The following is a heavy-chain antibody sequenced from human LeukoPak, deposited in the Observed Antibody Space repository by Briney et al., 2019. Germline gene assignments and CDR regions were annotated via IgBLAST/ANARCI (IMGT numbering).Heavy chain of an antibody. D-gene: IGHD3-10*01. CDR2: ISSSSITI. V-gene: IGHV3-48*01. CDR1: GFTFSDYS. J-gene: IGHJ4*02. CDR3: ARVEGVITNFDY. Sequence: GGSLGLSCAASGFTFSDYSMNWVRQAPGKGLEWISYISSSSITIYYADSVKGRFTISRDNAKNSLYLQMNSLRAEDTAVYYCARVEGVITNFDYWGQGTLVTVSS.